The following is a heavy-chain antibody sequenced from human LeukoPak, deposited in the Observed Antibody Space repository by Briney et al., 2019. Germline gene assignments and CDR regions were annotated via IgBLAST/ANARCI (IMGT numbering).Heavy chain of an antibody. CDR3: ARGPSGYYDSSGSFDY. Sequence: ASVKVSCKASGGTFSSYAISWVRQAPGQGLEWMGGIIPIFGTANYAQKFQGRVTITTDESTSTAYMELSSLRSEDTAVYYCARGPSGYYDSSGSFDYWGQGTLVTVSS. D-gene: IGHD3-22*01. CDR1: GGTFSSYA. J-gene: IGHJ4*02. CDR2: IIPIFGTA. V-gene: IGHV1-69*05.